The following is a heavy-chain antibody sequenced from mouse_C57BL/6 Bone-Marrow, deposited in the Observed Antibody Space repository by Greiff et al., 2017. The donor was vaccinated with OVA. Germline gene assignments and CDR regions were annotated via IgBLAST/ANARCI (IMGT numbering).Heavy chain of an antibody. Sequence: QVQLQQSGAELVKPGASVKLSCKASGYTFTGYTIHWVKQRSGQGLEWIGWFYPGSGNKKYNEKFKDKATLTADKSSSTVYMELSRLTSEDSAVFFGARDEVSYYYGRNYFDYWGQGTTLTVSS. V-gene: IGHV1-62-2*01. CDR2: FYPGSGNK. D-gene: IGHD1-1*01. CDR3: ARDEVSYYYGRNYFDY. J-gene: IGHJ2*01. CDR1: GYTFTGYT.